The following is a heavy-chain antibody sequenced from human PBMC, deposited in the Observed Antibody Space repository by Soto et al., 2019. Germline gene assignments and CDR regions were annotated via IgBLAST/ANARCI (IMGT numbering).Heavy chain of an antibody. CDR1: GGPISSSSYY. D-gene: IGHD3-22*01. V-gene: IGHV4-39*01. CDR2: IYYSGST. J-gene: IGHJ4*02. Sequence: PSETLSLTCTVSGGPISSSSYYWGWIRQPPRKGLEWIGSIYYSGSTYYNPSLKSRVTISVDTSKNQFSLKLSSVTAADTAVYYCAGSDYYDSSGYYPVFDYWGQGTLVTVSS. CDR3: AGSDYYDSSGYYPVFDY.